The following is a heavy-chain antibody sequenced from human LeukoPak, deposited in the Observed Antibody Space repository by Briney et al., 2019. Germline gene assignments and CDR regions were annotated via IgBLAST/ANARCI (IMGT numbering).Heavy chain of an antibody. Sequence: QPGGSLRLSCAASGFTVSSNYMSWVRQAPGKGLEWVSVIYSGGSTYYADSVKGRFTISRDNSKNTLYLQMNSLRAEDTAVYYCARGYSSSSWSLFDYWGQGTLVTVSS. V-gene: IGHV3-53*01. CDR1: GFTVSSNY. D-gene: IGHD6-6*01. J-gene: IGHJ4*02. CDR2: IYSGGST. CDR3: ARGYSSSSWSLFDY.